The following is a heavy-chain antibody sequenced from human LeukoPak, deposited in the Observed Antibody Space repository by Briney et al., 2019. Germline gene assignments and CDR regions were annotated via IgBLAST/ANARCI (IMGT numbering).Heavy chain of an antibody. CDR3: AKVFEVRGARRPKDY. D-gene: IGHD3-10*01. V-gene: IGHV3-30*18. CDR1: GFTFSDYV. Sequence: GRSLRLSCAASGFTFSDYVMHWVRQAPGKGLEWVALISYDGGNKFYADSVRDRFTISRDNSKNTLFLQMNSLRIEDTAVYYCAKVFEVRGARRPKDYWGQGTLVIVSS. CDR2: ISYDGGNK. J-gene: IGHJ4*02.